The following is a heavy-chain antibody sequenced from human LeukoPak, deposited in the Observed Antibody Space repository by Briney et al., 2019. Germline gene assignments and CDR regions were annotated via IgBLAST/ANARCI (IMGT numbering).Heavy chain of an antibody. CDR3: ARPQGYNWNQVPSYGMDV. CDR1: GGTFISYA. D-gene: IGHD1-20*01. V-gene: IGHV1-69*13. CDR2: IIPIFGTA. Sequence: SVKVSCKASGGTFISYAISWVRQAPGQGLEWMGGIIPIFGTANYAQKFQGRVTITADESTSTAYMELSSLRSEDTAVYYCARPQGYNWNQVPSYGMDVWGQGTTVTVSS. J-gene: IGHJ6*02.